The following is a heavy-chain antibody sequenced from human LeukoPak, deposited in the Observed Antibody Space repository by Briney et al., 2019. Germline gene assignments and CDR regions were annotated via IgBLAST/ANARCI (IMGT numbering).Heavy chain of an antibody. CDR1: GGSFSGYY. V-gene: IGHV4-34*01. Sequence: KASETLSLTCAVYGGSFSGYYWSWIRQPPGKGLEWIGEINHSGSTNYNPSLKSRVTISVDTSKNQFSLKLSSVTAADTAVYYCARRQYRGRTGYCSSTSCYNFFNYWGQGTLVTVSS. D-gene: IGHD2-2*02. CDR2: INHSGST. J-gene: IGHJ4*02. CDR3: ARRQYRGRTGYCSSTSCYNFFNY.